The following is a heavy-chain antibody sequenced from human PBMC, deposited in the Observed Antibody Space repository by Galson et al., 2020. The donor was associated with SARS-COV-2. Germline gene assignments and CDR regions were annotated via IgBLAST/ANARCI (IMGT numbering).Heavy chain of an antibody. V-gene: IGHV3-30-3*01. CDR3: ARAFGGLAYCGGDCYDDY. CDR2: ISYDGSNK. Sequence: TGGSLRLSCAASGFTFSSYAMHWVRQAPGKGLEWVAVISYDGSNKYYADSVKGRFTISRDNSKNTLYLQMNSLRAEDTAVYYCARAFGGLAYCGGDCYDDYWGQGTLVTVSS. CDR1: GFTFSSYA. J-gene: IGHJ4*02. D-gene: IGHD2-21*02.